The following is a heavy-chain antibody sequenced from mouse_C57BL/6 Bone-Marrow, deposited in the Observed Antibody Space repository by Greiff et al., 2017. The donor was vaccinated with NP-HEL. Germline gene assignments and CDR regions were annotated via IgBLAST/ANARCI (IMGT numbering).Heavy chain of an antibody. CDR1: GYTFSSYW. D-gene: IGHD2-4*01. CDR3: EIGITAGAYFDY. V-gene: IGHV1-74*01. CDR2: IHPSDSDT. Sequence: QVQLQQPGAELVKPGASVKLSCKASGYTFSSYWMHWVKQRPGQGLEWIGRIHPSDSDTNYNQKFKGKATLTVDKSSSTAYMQLSSLTSEDSAVYYCEIGITAGAYFDYWGQGTTLTVSS. J-gene: IGHJ2*01.